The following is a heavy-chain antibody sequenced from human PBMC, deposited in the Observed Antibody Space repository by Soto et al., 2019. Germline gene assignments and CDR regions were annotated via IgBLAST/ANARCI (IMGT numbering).Heavy chain of an antibody. J-gene: IGHJ4*01. CDR1: GFTFSDYY. Sequence: QVQLVESGGGLVKPGGSLRLSCAASGFTFSDYYMSWIRQAPGKGLERVSCISSSGTTIYHADSVKGRLTISRDNAKNSLYQQMNVLGAEDTAVYYCARERLRTGDYWGHGNLVTVAS. CDR3: ARERLRTGDY. V-gene: IGHV3-11*01. CDR2: ISSSGTTI. D-gene: IGHD3-3*01.